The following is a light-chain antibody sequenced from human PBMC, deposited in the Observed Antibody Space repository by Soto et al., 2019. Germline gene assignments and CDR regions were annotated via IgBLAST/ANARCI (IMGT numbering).Light chain of an antibody. CDR3: QQYNNWPPWT. CDR2: DAS. V-gene: IGKV3-15*01. J-gene: IGKJ1*01. Sequence: EIVMTQSPATLSVSPGERVTLSCRASQSVSSNLAWYQQKPGQAPRLLIYDASTRATGIPARFSGSGSGTDFTLTISSLQSEDFAVYYCQQYNNWPPWTFGQGTKVEIK. CDR1: QSVSSN.